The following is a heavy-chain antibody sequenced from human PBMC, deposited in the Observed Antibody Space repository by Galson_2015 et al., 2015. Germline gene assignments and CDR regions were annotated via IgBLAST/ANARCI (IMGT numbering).Heavy chain of an antibody. J-gene: IGHJ6*02. CDR2: ISSSSSYI. V-gene: IGHV3-21*01. D-gene: IGHD2-2*01. CDR1: GFTFSSYS. CDR3: ARDSRLPAAEKRSQCGMDV. Sequence: SLRLSCAASGFTFSSYSMNWVRQAPGKGLEWVSSISSSSSYIYYADSVKGRFTISRDNAKNSLYLQMNSLRAEDTAVYYCARDSRLPAAEKRSQCGMDVWGQGTTVTVSS.